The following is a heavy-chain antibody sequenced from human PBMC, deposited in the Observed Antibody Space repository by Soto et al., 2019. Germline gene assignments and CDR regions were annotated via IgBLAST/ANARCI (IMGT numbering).Heavy chain of an antibody. D-gene: IGHD3-10*01. CDR3: ARAYQYNGSGSFDP. Sequence: PPETLSLTCSLSGRSLSSGYYYWSWLRQHPGKGLEWIGYIYYSGSTYYNPSRESRVIVSVDTSKNQFSLKLSSVTAAETAGYNCARAYQYNGSGSFDPWGQGTLVTVSS. CDR1: GRSLSSGYYY. J-gene: IGHJ5*02. V-gene: IGHV4-31*03. CDR2: IYYSGST.